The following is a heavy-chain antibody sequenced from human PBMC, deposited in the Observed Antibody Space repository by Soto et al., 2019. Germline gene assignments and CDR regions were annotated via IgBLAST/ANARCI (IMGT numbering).Heavy chain of an antibody. CDR2: INHSGST. V-gene: IGHV4-34*01. Sequence: QVQLQQWGAGLLKPSDTLSLTCAVYGGSFSGYYWSWICQPPGKGLEWIWEINHSGSTNYNPSLKSKVTISVDTSKNQFSLKLSSVTAADTAVYYCARDGIGYYAQKYYFDYWGTGNLVTVSS. D-gene: IGHD3-10*01. J-gene: IGHJ4*02. CDR1: GGSFSGYY. CDR3: ARDGIGYYAQKYYFDY.